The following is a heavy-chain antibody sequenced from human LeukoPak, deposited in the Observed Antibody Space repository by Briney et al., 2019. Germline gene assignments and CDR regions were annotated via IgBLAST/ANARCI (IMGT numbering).Heavy chain of an antibody. J-gene: IGHJ6*02. D-gene: IGHD1-1*01. CDR2: INTNTGNP. V-gene: IGHV7-4-1*02. CDR1: GYTFTGYY. CDR3: AGAVKTNYYYAMDV. Sequence: EASVKVSCKASGYTFTGYYMHWVRQAPGQGLEWMGWINTNTGNPTYAQAFTGRFVFSLDTSINTAYLQISSLKAEDTAVYYCAGAVKTNYYYAMDVWGQGTTVTVSS.